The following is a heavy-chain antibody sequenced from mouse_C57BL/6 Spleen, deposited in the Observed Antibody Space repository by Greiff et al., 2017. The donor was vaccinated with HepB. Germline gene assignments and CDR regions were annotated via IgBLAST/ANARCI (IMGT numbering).Heavy chain of an antibody. V-gene: IGHV1-54*01. CDR2: INPGSGGT. CDR3: ARGKILRDFDY. CDR1: GYAFTNYL. Sequence: VKVVESGAELVRPGTSVKVSCKASGYAFTNYLIEWVKQRPGQGLEWIGVINPGSGGTNYNEKFKGKATLTADKSSSTAYMQLSSLTSEDSAVYFCARGKILRDFDYWGQGTTLTVSS. J-gene: IGHJ2*01.